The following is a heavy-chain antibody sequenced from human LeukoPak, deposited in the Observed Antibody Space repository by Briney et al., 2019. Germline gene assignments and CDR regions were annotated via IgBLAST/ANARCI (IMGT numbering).Heavy chain of an antibody. J-gene: IGHJ6*04. V-gene: IGHV3-48*04. Sequence: GGSLRLSCAASGFTFSSYSMNWVRQAPGKGLEWVSYISSSGSTIYYADSVKGRFTISRDNAKNSLYLQMNSLRAEDTAVYYCARGRGYFRDRVDVWGKGTTVTVSS. D-gene: IGHD2/OR15-2a*01. CDR2: ISSSGSTI. CDR3: ARGRGYFRDRVDV. CDR1: GFTFSSYS.